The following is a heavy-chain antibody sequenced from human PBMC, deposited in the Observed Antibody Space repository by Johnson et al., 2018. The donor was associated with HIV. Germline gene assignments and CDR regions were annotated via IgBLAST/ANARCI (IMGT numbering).Heavy chain of an antibody. CDR1: GFTFSSYA. D-gene: IGHD2-15*01. V-gene: IGHV3-23*04. CDR2: ISGSAISP. Sequence: VQLVESGGALVQPGGSLRLSCAASGFTFSSYAMSWVRQAPGKGLEWVSAISGSAISPYYADSVKGRFTISRDNSKNTLYLQMNSLRAEDTAVYYCARSKDCSGGSCPDAFDIWGQGTMLIVSS. J-gene: IGHJ3*02. CDR3: ARSKDCSGGSCPDAFDI.